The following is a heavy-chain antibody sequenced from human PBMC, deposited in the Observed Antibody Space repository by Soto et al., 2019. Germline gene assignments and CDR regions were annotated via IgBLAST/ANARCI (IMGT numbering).Heavy chain of an antibody. D-gene: IGHD6-6*01. CDR3: ASPYVSSSSY. V-gene: IGHV3-11*01. CDR1: GFTFSDYY. Sequence: QVQLVEAGGGLVKPGGSLRLSCAASGFTFSDYYMSWIRQAPGKGLEGVSYISSSGSTIYYADSVKVRFTISRDNAKTSLYLQLNSLRAEDTAVYYCASPYVSSSSYWGQGTLVTVSS. J-gene: IGHJ4*02. CDR2: ISSSGSTI.